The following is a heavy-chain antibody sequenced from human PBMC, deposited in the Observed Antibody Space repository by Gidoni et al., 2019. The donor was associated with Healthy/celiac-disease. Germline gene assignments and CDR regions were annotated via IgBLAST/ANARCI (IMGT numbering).Heavy chain of an antibody. V-gene: IGHV1-3*01. CDR3: ARSPYGGNSDPSADY. D-gene: IGHD4-17*01. J-gene: IGHJ4*02. CDR2: INAGNGNT. Sequence: HWVRQAPGQRLEWMGWINAGNGNTKYSQKFQGRVTITRDTSASTAYMELSSLRSEDTAVYYCARSPYGGNSDPSADYWGQGTLVTVSS.